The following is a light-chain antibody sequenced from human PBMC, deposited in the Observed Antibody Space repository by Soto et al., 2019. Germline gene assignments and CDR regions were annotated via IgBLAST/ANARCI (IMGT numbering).Light chain of an antibody. CDR3: GTWDSSLRNGV. Sequence: QSALTQPASVSGSPGQSITISCTGSSSDVGGYNHVSWYQQHPGKAPKLMIYEVSNRPSGVSNRFSGSKSGTSATLGITGLQTGDEADYFCGTWDSSLRNGVFGGGTKVTVL. CDR2: EVS. CDR1: SSDVGGYNH. J-gene: IGLJ3*02. V-gene: IGLV2-14*01.